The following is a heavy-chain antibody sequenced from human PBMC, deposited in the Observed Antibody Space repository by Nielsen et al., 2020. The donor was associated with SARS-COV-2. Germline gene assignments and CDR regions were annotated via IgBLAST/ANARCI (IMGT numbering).Heavy chain of an antibody. Sequence: GESLKISCAASGFSLRSYAMHWVRQAPGKGLEWVAVISYDGSNKYYADSVKGRFTISRDNSKNTLYLQMNSLRAEDTAVYYCAAAAGMTADWGQGTLVTVSS. J-gene: IGHJ4*02. D-gene: IGHD6-13*01. CDR2: ISYDGSNK. CDR1: GFSLRSYA. CDR3: AAAAGMTAD. V-gene: IGHV3-30-3*01.